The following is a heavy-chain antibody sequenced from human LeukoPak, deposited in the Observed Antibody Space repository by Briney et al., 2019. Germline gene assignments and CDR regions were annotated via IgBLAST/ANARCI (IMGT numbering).Heavy chain of an antibody. Sequence: ASVKVSCKVSGYTLTELSMHWVRQAPGKGLEWMGGFDPEDGETIYAQKFQGRVTMTEDTSTDTAYMELSSLRSEDTAMYYCATRSYYDSSGYTLDYWGQGTLVTVSS. CDR2: FDPEDGET. V-gene: IGHV1-24*01. CDR1: GYTLTELS. J-gene: IGHJ4*02. D-gene: IGHD3-22*01. CDR3: ATRSYYDSSGYTLDY.